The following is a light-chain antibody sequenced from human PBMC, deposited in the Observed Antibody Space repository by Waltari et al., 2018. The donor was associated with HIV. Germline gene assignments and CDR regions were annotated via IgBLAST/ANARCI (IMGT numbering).Light chain of an antibody. Sequence: QSVLTQPPSVSGTPGQRVTISCSGSSSNIGSNTVNWYQQHPGTAPKLLIYSNNQRPSGVPDRFSGSKSVTSASLAISGLQSEDEADYYCAAWDDILNGGVFGGGTKLTVL. CDR2: SNN. J-gene: IGLJ2*01. CDR3: AAWDDILNGGV. V-gene: IGLV1-44*01. CDR1: SSNIGSNT.